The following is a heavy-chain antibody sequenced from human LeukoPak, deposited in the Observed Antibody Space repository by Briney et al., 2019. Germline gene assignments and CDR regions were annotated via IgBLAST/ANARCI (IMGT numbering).Heavy chain of an antibody. D-gene: IGHD4-17*01. CDR3: ARVPDDYGDYYFDY. J-gene: IGHJ4*02. CDR1: VGSISSYY. Sequence: SETLSLTCTLPVGSISSYYWSCIRQPPRRGLEWIGYIYYIVSTNYNPSLKSRATISVDTTKNQFSLKLSSVTAADTAVYYCARVPDDYGDYYFDYWGQGTLVTVSS. V-gene: IGHV4-59*01. CDR2: IYYIVST.